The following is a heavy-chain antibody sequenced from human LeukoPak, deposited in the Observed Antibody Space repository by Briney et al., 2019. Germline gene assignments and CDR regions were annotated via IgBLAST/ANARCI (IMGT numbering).Heavy chain of an antibody. J-gene: IGHJ4*02. Sequence: PSQTLSLTCTVSGDSISIGSYYWSWLRQPAGKGLEWIRHMNTTGSTKYNPSLKSRVTISVDTSNNQFSLKVSSVTAADTAVYYCARDWDYWGQGTLVTVSS. V-gene: IGHV4-61*09. CDR3: ARDWDY. CDR1: GDSISIGSYY. CDR2: MNTTGST.